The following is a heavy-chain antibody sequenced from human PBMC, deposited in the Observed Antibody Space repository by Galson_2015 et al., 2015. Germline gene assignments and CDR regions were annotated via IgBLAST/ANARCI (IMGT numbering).Heavy chain of an antibody. CDR3: AIDGREGGSYSH. Sequence: QSPPQATKPGESLRLSCQGSGPSFTSHWVAWVRHLPGKGLEWMGLVRAGGSDTPRYSPSLQGQVTISVDTSITTAYLQWSSLKASDTAMYFCAIDGREGGSYSHWGQGTLVTVSS. D-gene: IGHD1-26*01. CDR1: GPSFTSHW. J-gene: IGHJ4*02. CDR2: VRAGGSDT. V-gene: IGHV5-51*01.